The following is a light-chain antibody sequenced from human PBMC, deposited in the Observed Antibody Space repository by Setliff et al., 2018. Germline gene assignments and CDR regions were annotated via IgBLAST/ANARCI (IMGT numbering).Light chain of an antibody. CDR1: SSDVGSYDL. Sequence: ALTQPASVSGSPGQSITISCSETSSDVGSYDLVSWYQQHPGKAPKLIIYGVSDRPSGVSSRFSGSKSGNTAYLTISGLQTEDEAEYYCNAYASDTTYVFGSGTKGTVL. V-gene: IGLV2-14*03. CDR3: NAYASDTTYV. CDR2: GVS. J-gene: IGLJ1*01.